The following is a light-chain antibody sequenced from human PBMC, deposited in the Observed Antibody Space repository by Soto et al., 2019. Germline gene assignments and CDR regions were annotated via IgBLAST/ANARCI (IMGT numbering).Light chain of an antibody. Sequence: EIVLTQSPATLSLSPGESATLSCRASQSVSRSLTWFQQKPGQAPRLLIYGASNRATGVPARFSGSGSRTDFTLTISSLEPEDFVVYYCQQDSNWPLTFGGGTKAEIK. J-gene: IGKJ4*01. CDR3: QQDSNWPLT. CDR2: GAS. V-gene: IGKV3-11*01. CDR1: QSVSRS.